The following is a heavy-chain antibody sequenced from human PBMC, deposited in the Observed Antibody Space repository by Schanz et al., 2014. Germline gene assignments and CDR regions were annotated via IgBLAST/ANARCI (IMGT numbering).Heavy chain of an antibody. V-gene: IGHV1-3*04. CDR2: IHTGSGNT. Sequence: QVQLVQSGAEVKKPGASVKVSCQASGYTFACHAVHWVRQAPGQGPEWVGWIHTGSGNTKYSQKFEGRVTITRDTSASIVYMELSSLGSEDTALFFCAIGEGRVTSSGVVIIPMNVWGKGTTVIVSS. J-gene: IGHJ6*03. CDR1: GYTFACHA. CDR3: AIGEGRVTSSGVVIIPMNV. D-gene: IGHD3-3*01.